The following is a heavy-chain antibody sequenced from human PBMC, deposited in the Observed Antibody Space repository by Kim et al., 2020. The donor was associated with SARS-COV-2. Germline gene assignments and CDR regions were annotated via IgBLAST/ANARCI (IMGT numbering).Heavy chain of an antibody. D-gene: IGHD3-9*01. J-gene: IGHJ4*02. Sequence: SLKSRVTISVDTSKNQFSLKLSAVTAADTAVYYCARDRGYYDILTGLFDYWGQGTLVTVSS. V-gene: IGHV4-39*07. CDR3: ARDRGYYDILTGLFDY.